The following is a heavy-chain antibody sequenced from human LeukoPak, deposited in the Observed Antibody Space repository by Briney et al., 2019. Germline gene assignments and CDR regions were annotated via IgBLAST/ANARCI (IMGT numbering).Heavy chain of an antibody. V-gene: IGHV1-18*01. CDR1: GYIFTSYG. CDR2: IFPYNGNT. CDR3: ARDPLYSSSWYGYNWFDP. Sequence: ASVKVCFKAAGYIFTSYGILLVRPAPVQGLEWMVWIFPYNGNTNYAQKLQGRVTMTTDTSTSTAYMELRSLRSDDTAVYYCARDPLYSSSWYGYNWFDPWGQGTLVTVSS. J-gene: IGHJ5*02. D-gene: IGHD6-13*01.